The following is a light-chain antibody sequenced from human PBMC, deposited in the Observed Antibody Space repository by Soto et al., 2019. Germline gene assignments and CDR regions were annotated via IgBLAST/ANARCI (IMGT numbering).Light chain of an antibody. CDR3: QQYANWPLT. CDR1: RSVAPT. CDR2: KTS. J-gene: IGKJ4*01. Sequence: EVVMTQSPATVSVSPGERTSLSSRPSRSVAPTLGWYQQKPGQAPRLLISKTSTRATGVPARFSGSGSGTEFTLTISSLQSEDIAVYYCQQYANWPLTFGGGTKVDIK. V-gene: IGKV3-15*01.